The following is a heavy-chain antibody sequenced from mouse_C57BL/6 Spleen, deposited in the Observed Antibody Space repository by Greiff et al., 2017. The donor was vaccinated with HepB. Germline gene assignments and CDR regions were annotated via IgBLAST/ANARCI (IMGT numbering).Heavy chain of an antibody. D-gene: IGHD2-4*01. Sequence: VQLQQSGPELVKPGASVKMSCKASGYTFTDYNIHWVKQSHGKSLEWIGYINPNNGGTSYNQKFKGKATLTVNKSSSTAYMELRSLTSEDSAVYYCARNDDYEDYYAMDYWGQGTSVTVSS. V-gene: IGHV1-22*01. CDR3: ARNDDYEDYYAMDY. CDR1: GYTFTDYN. CDR2: INPNNGGT. J-gene: IGHJ4*01.